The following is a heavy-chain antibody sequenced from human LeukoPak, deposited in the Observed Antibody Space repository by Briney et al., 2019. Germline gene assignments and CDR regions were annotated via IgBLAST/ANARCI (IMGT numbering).Heavy chain of an antibody. V-gene: IGHV3-7*01. CDR2: ISDGGRAT. D-gene: IGHD6-19*01. J-gene: IGHJ5*01. CDR3: ARGMTVAANWFDS. CDR1: GYRFSPYW. Sequence: QSGGSLRLSCAASGYRFSPYWMSWVRRTPGKGLEWVASISDGGRATYYVDSVKGRFTISRDNAENSLYLQMNSLRAEDTAVYYCARGMTVAANWFDSWGQGTLVTVSS.